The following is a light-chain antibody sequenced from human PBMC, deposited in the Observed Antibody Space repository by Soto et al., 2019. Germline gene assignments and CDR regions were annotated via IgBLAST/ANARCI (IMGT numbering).Light chain of an antibody. Sequence: QSALTQPASVSGSPGQSITISCTXTXSDVGGYNYVSWYQQHPGKAPKLMIYDVSNRPSGVSNRFSGSKSGNTASLTISGLQAEDEADYYCSSYTSSADVFGTGTKVTVL. CDR3: SSYTSSADV. CDR1: XSDVGGYNY. V-gene: IGLV2-14*01. CDR2: DVS. J-gene: IGLJ1*01.